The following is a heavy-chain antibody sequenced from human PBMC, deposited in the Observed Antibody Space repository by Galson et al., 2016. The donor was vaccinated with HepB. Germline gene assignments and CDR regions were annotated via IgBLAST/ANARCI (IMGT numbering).Heavy chain of an antibody. CDR2: INGGNGVT. J-gene: IGHJ5*02. CDR3: ARAPGRRTVRRKGLRLKEEWGESTPINRFDP. CDR1: GYIFSNFP. V-gene: IGHV1-3*01. D-gene: IGHD3-3*01. Sequence: SVKVSCKASGYIFSNFPMHWVRQAPGQRLEWMGWINGGNGVTRYSQKFQGRITITRDTSATTVYLELSSLTSEDTAVYYCARAPGRRTVRRKGLRLKEEWGESTPINRFDPWGQGTLVTVSS.